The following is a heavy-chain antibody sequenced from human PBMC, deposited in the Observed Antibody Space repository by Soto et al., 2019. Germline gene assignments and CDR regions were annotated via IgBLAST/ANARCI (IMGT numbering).Heavy chain of an antibody. CDR3: ARETLVRVGATDYYYYGMDV. V-gene: IGHV3-7*01. D-gene: IGHD1-26*01. Sequence: GGSLRLSCAASGFTFGYYWMSWVRQAPGKGLEWLATIKWDASEKKYVDSVKGRFTMSRDNAKNSVYLQMGSLRAEDTAVYYCARETLVRVGATDYYYYGMDVWGQGTTVTVSS. CDR2: IKWDASEK. J-gene: IGHJ6*02. CDR1: GFTFGYYW.